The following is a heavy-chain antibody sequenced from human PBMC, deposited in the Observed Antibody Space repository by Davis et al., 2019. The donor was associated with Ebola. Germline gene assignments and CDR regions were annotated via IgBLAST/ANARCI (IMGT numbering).Heavy chain of an antibody. CDR3: ARAGQFDY. Sequence: KVSCKASGYTFTSYAMHWVRQMPGKGLEWMGIIYPGDSDTRYSPSFQGQVTISADKSISTAYLQWSSLKASDTAMYYCARAGQFDYWGQGTLVIVSS. CDR2: IYPGDSDT. D-gene: IGHD6-13*01. CDR1: GYTFTSYA. V-gene: IGHV5-51*01. J-gene: IGHJ4*02.